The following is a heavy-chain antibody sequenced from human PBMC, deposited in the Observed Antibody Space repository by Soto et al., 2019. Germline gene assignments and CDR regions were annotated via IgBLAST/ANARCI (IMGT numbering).Heavy chain of an antibody. Sequence: ASVKVSCKVSGYSVTELSMHWVRLAPGKGLEWMGVFDPEDGEAIYAQKFQGRVTLTEDTVTDTGYLELSSLRSEDTAVYFCAIAWDVKFFDHWGQGTLVTVSS. CDR1: GYSVTELS. J-gene: IGHJ4*02. CDR3: AIAWDVKFFDH. CDR2: FDPEDGEA. V-gene: IGHV1-24*01. D-gene: IGHD1-26*01.